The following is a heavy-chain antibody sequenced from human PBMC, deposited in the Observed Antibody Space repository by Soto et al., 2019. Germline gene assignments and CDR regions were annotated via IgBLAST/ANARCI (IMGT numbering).Heavy chain of an antibody. CDR3: ARARATIAAAAIFDC. CDR1: GGSISTSNW. J-gene: IGHJ4*02. D-gene: IGHD6-13*01. CDR2: VYRTGST. V-gene: IGHV4-4*02. Sequence: ETLSLTCAVSGGSISTSNWWSWVRQPPGKGLEWIGEVYRTGSTTYNPSLESRLTISVDKSKNQFSLKLTSVTAADTAVYYCARARATIAAAAIFDCWGQGTLVTVSS.